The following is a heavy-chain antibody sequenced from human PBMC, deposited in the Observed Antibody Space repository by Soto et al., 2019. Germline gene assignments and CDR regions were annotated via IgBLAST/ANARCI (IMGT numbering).Heavy chain of an antibody. CDR1: GGSISSGGYY. J-gene: IGHJ5*02. D-gene: IGHD3-9*01. CDR2: IYYSGST. Sequence: SETLSLTCTVSGGSISSGGYYWSWIRQHPGKGLEWIGYIYYSGSTYYNPSLKSRVTVSVDTSKNQFSLKLSSVTAADTAVYYCARGVYDIWTGYPNWFDPWGQGTLVTVSS. V-gene: IGHV4-31*03. CDR3: ARGVYDIWTGYPNWFDP.